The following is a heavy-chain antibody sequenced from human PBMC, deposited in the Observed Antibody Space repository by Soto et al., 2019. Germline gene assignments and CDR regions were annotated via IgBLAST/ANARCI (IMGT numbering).Heavy chain of an antibody. D-gene: IGHD2-15*01. V-gene: IGHV1-46*01. Sequence: QVQLVQSGAEVKKPGASVKVSCKASGYTFPSYSMHWVRQAPGQGLEWVGIINPSGGSTTYAQKFQGRVTMTRDTSTSTVYMYLSSLRSEDTAVYYCARAYSGSCSPDYWGQGTLVTVSS. CDR3: ARAYSGSCSPDY. CDR1: GYTFPSYS. J-gene: IGHJ4*02. CDR2: INPSGGST.